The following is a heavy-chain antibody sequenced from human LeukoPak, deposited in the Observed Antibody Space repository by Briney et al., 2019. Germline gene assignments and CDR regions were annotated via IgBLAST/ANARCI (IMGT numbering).Heavy chain of an antibody. D-gene: IGHD1-26*01. CDR2: IAVRSDGGTT. Sequence: GGSLRLSCAASGFTFSYAWMTWVCQGPGKGLEWVGHIAVRSDGGTTDYAAPVKGRFTISRDDSKNTLYLQMDSLQTEDTAVYYCASLVGFSLYYWGQGTLVTVSS. V-gene: IGHV3-15*04. J-gene: IGHJ4*02. CDR3: ASLVGFSLYY. CDR1: GFTFSYAW.